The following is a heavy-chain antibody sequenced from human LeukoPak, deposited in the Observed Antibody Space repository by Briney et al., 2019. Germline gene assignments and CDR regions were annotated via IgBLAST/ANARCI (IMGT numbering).Heavy chain of an antibody. Sequence: GGSLRLSCAASGFTFSSYAMSWVRQVPGKGLEWVSAISGSGGGTYYADYVKGRFTISRDNSKNTLYLQVDSLRAEDTAVYYCAKYRGLRYYDDWGQGTLVTVSS. J-gene: IGHJ4*02. D-gene: IGHD3-22*01. CDR3: AKYRGLRYYDD. CDR2: ISGSGGGT. CDR1: GFTFSSYA. V-gene: IGHV3-23*01.